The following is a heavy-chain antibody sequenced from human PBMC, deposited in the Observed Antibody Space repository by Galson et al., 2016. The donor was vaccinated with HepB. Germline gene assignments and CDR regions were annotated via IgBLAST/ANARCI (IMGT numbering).Heavy chain of an antibody. Sequence: SLRLSCAASEFTVSDNYMSWVRQAPGKGLEWLSSIAAGGNTIYYADSVKGRFTISSDNAKSSLYLQMNSLRDDDTAVYFCARAGVAYETSGYFYGQLDYWGQGTLVIVSS. CDR2: IAAGGNTI. CDR1: EFTVSDNY. CDR3: ARAGVAYETSGYFYGQLDY. D-gene: IGHD3-22*01. J-gene: IGHJ4*02. V-gene: IGHV3-11*04.